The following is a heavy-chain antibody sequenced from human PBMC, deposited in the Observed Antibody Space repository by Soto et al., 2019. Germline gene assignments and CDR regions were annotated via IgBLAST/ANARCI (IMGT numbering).Heavy chain of an antibody. D-gene: IGHD5-18*01. J-gene: IGHJ4*02. CDR3: ARQSGYSYGEFFDY. Sequence: SETLSLTCTVSGGSISSSSYYWGWIRQPPGKGLEWIGTFYYSGSTYYNPSLKSRVTISVDTSKNQFSLKLSSVTAADTVVYYCARQSGYSYGEFFDYWGQGTLVTVS. CDR2: FYYSGST. V-gene: IGHV4-39*01. CDR1: GGSISSSSYY.